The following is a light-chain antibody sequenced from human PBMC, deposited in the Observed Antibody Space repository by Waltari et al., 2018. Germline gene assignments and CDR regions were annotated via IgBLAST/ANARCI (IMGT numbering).Light chain of an antibody. CDR3: QQYYSYPPYT. V-gene: IGKV1-8*01. CDR2: AAS. CDR1: QGISSY. Sequence: AIRMTQSPSSFSASTGDRVPITCRASQGISSYLAWYQQKPGKAPKLLIYAASTLQSGVPSRFSGSGSGTDFTLTISCLQSEDFATYYCQQYYSYPPYTFGQGTKLEIK. J-gene: IGKJ2*01.